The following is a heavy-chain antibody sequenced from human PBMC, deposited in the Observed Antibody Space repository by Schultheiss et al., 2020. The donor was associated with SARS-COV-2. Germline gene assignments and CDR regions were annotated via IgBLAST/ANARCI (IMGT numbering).Heavy chain of an antibody. D-gene: IGHD3-10*01. Sequence: GESLKISCAASGFTFSDYYMSWIRQAPGKGLEWVSYISSSGSTIYYADSVEGRFTISRDNSKNTLYLQMNSLRAEDTAVYYCARSYGSGSYLTPNFDYWGQGTLVTVSS. CDR3: ARSYGSGSYLTPNFDY. CDR2: ISSSGSTI. CDR1: GFTFSDYY. J-gene: IGHJ4*02. V-gene: IGHV3-11*01.